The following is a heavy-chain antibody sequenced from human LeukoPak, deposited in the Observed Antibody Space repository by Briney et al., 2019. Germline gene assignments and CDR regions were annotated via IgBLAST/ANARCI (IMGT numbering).Heavy chain of an antibody. J-gene: IGHJ4*02. V-gene: IGHV3-11*01. CDR1: GFTFSDYY. D-gene: IGHD4-17*01. Sequence: PGGSLRLSCAASGFTFSDYYMSWIRQAPGKGLEWVSYISSSGSTIYYADSVEGRFTISRDNAKNSLYLQMNSLRAEDTAVYYCAGIDDYGDYSDYWGQGTLVTVSS. CDR2: ISSSGSTI. CDR3: AGIDDYGDYSDY.